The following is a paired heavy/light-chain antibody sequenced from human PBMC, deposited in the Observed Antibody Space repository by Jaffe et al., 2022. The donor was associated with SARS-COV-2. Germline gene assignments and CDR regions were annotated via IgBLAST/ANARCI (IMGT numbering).Light chain of an antibody. CDR2: GAS. CDR3: QQYGSSPRT. J-gene: IGKJ1*01. V-gene: IGKV3-20*01. CDR1: QSISSNY. Sequence: EIVLTQSPGTLSLSPGESATLSCRASQSISSNYLAWYQQKPGQAPRLLIYGASNRATGIPDRFSGSGSGTDFTLTISRLEPEDFAVYYCQQYGSSPRTFGQGTKVEIE.
Heavy chain of an antibody. CDR2: IYNSGNT. CDR1: GGSISSGGYY. CDR3: ARGQHTGSWYVPDDC. V-gene: IGHV4-31*03. J-gene: IGHJ4*02. Sequence: QVQLQESGPGRVKPSQTLSLTCTVSGGSISSGGYYWSWIRQHPGKGLEWIGYIYNSGNTYYHPSLRSRVTISADTSENQFSLKLTSVTAADTAVYYCARGQHTGSWYVPDDCWGQGTLVTVSS. D-gene: IGHD6-13*01.